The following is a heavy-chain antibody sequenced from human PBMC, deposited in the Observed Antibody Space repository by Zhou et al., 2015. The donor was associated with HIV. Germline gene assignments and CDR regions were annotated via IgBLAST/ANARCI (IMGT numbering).Heavy chain of an antibody. D-gene: IGHD3-3*01. CDR3: ARGRNGVTAALDY. CDR2: ISATGHGL. V-gene: IGHV3-23*04. J-gene: IGHJ4*02. CDR1: GFVFDDFA. Sequence: EVHLVESGGGLVQPGGSLRLSCVASGFVFDDFAMSWVRHRPGQGLEWISGISATGHGLFYANSVKGRFTISRDNFRKTLYLQMSSLSVEDTGTYYCARGRNGVTAALDYWGQGTLVTVAS.